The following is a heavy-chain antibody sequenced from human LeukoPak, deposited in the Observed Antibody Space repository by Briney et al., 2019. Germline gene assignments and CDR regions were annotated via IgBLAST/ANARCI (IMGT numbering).Heavy chain of an antibody. J-gene: IGHJ4*02. CDR3: AREVAVAGSFDY. Sequence: PGGSLRLSCAASGFTFSSYAMSWVRQAPGKGLEWVSAISGSGGSTYYADSVKGRFTISRDNAKNTLYLQMNSLRAEDTAVYYCAREVAVAGSFDYWGQGTLVTVSS. CDR1: GFTFSSYA. D-gene: IGHD6-19*01. V-gene: IGHV3-23*01. CDR2: ISGSGGST.